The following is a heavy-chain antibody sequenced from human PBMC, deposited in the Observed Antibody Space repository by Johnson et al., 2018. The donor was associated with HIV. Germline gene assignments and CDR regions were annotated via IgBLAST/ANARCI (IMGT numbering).Heavy chain of an antibody. CDR2: IRYDGSNK. J-gene: IGHJ3*02. D-gene: IGHD5-24*01. V-gene: IGHV3-30*02. CDR3: ARDQWMAGDAFDI. Sequence: QVYLVESGGGVVRPGGSLRLSCASSAFTSVDYGMSWVRQAPGKGLEWVAFIRYDGSNKYYADSVKGRFTISRDNSKNTLYLQMNSLRAEDTAVYYCARDQWMAGDAFDIWGQGTLVTVSS. CDR1: AFTSVDYG.